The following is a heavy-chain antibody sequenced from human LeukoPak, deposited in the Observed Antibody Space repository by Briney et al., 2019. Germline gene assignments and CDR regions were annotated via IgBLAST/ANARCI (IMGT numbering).Heavy chain of an antibody. CDR3: AREEWEPNWFDP. CDR2: IKPNSGVT. Sequence: ASVKVSCKASGYTFTAYSMHWVRQAPGQALEWMGWIKPNSGVTNYPQRFQARVTMTSDMSISTAYMELRSLRSDDTAVYYCAREEWEPNWFDPWGQGTLVTVSS. D-gene: IGHD1-26*01. V-gene: IGHV1-2*02. J-gene: IGHJ5*02. CDR1: GYTFTAYS.